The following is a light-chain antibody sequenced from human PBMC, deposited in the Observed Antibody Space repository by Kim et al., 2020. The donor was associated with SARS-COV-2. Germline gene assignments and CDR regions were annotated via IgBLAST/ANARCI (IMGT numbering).Light chain of an antibody. J-gene: IGKJ1*01. CDR2: GAS. V-gene: IGKV3-20*01. Sequence: SPGERDTLSCSASQSVSSSYLAWYQQKPGQAPRLLIYGASSRATGIPDRFSGSGSGTDFTLTISRLEPEDFAVYYCQQYGSSPWTFGQGTKVDIK. CDR1: QSVSSSY. CDR3: QQYGSSPWT.